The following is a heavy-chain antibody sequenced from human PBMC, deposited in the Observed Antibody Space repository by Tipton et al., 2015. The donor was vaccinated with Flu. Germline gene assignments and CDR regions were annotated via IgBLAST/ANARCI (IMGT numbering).Heavy chain of an antibody. CDR2: IKSKTDGGTT. CDR1: GFTFSNAW. CDR3: TTDMYSSSSYYFDY. D-gene: IGHD6-13*01. V-gene: IGHV3-15*01. Sequence: SLRLSCAASGFTFSNAWMSWVRQAPGKGLEWVGRIKSKTDGGTTDYAAPVKGRFTISRDDSKNTLYLQMNSLKTEDTAVYYCTTDMYSSSSYYFDYWGQGTLVTVSS. J-gene: IGHJ4*02.